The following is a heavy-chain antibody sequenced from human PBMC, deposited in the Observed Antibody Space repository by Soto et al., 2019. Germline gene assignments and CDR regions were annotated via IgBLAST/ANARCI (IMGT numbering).Heavy chain of an antibody. CDR3: ERDWWVACTDKKFDY. CDR1: GFTFSTYA. CDR2: ISYDGSNE. J-gene: IGHJ4*02. V-gene: IGHV3-30-3*01. Sequence: QVQLVESGGGVVQPGRSLRLSCAASGFTFSTYAMHWVRQDPGKGLEWVAVISYDGSNEYYPDSVKGRFTISRDNSKNTRYMQMNMRRTEDTAVYYCERDWWVACTDKKFDYWGQGTLVTVSS. D-gene: IGHD6-19*01.